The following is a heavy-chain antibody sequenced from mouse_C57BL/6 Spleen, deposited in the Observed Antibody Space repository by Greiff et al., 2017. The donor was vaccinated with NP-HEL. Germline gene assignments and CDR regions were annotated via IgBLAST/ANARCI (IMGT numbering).Heavy chain of an antibody. Sequence: EVMLVESGGDLVKPGGSLKLSCAASGFTFSSYGMSWVRQTPDKRLEWVATISSGGSYTYYPDSVKGRFTISRDNAKNTLYLQMSSLKSEDTAMYYCAREGILVTTYYFDYWGQGTTLTVSS. CDR1: GFTFSSYG. CDR2: ISSGGSYT. CDR3: AREGILVTTYYFDY. J-gene: IGHJ2*01. V-gene: IGHV5-6*01. D-gene: IGHD2-5*01.